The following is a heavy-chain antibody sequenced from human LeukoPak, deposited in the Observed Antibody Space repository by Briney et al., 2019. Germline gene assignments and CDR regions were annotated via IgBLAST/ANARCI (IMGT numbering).Heavy chain of an antibody. Sequence: PGGSLRLSCAASGFTFSSYAMSWVRQAPGKGLEWVSAISGSGGGTYYADSVKGRFTISRDNSKNTLYLQMNSLRAEDTAVYYCANRKELSYYFDYWGQGTLVTVSS. CDR3: ANRKELSYYFDY. V-gene: IGHV3-23*01. CDR1: GFTFSSYA. J-gene: IGHJ4*02. CDR2: ISGSGGGT. D-gene: IGHD3-16*02.